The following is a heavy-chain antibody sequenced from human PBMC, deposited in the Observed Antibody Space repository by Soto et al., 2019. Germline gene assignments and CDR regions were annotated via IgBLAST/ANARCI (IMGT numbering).Heavy chain of an antibody. V-gene: IGHV3-23*01. CDR2: IGDSGAST. J-gene: IGHJ6*04. CDR3: AKGSELEV. CDR1: GFSFSSFA. Sequence: EVLLLESGGGLVQPGGSLRLSCEASGFSFSSFAMNWVRQAPGKGLEWVSAIGDSGASTYYADSVKGRFTISRHNSRNTVYLLLKRLRAEDTAVYYCAKGSELEVWGNGTRVTVSS. D-gene: IGHD1-26*01.